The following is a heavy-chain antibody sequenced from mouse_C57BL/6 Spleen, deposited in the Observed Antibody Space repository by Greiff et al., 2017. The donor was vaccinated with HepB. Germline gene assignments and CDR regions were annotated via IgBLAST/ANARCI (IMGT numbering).Heavy chain of an antibody. Sequence: VQLQQSGPELVKPGASVKLSCKASGYTFTSYDINWVKQRPGQGLEWIGWRYPRAGSTEYNEKFKGKATLTVDTSSSTAYMELHSLTSEDSAVYFCARSFYDYDETWFAYWGQGTLVTVSA. CDR1: GYTFTSYD. CDR3: ARSFYDYDETWFAY. J-gene: IGHJ3*01. D-gene: IGHD2-4*01. V-gene: IGHV1-85*01. CDR2: RYPRAGST.